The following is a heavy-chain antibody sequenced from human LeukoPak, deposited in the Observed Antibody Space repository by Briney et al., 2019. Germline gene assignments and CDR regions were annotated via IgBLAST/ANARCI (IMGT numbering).Heavy chain of an antibody. CDR1: GFTFSSYG. D-gene: IGHD1-26*01. CDR2: IWYDGSNK. CDR3: AKWPAGATPKFHH. V-gene: IGHV3-33*06. J-gene: IGHJ4*02. Sequence: PGRSLRLSCAASGFTFSSYGMHWVRQAPGKGLEWVAVIWYDGSNKYYADSVRGRFTISRDNSKSTLHLQMDSLRAEDSALYYCAKWPAGATPKFHHWGQGTLVTVSS.